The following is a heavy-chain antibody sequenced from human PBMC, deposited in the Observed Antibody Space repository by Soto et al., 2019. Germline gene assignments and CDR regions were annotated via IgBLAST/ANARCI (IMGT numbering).Heavy chain of an antibody. J-gene: IGHJ4*02. CDR3: VHRGPVDETGMGFDF. D-gene: IGHD3-9*01. V-gene: IGHV2-5*02. CDR2: VYWDDDK. Sequence: SGPTLVNPTQTLTLTCTFSGFSLNSRGVGVGWVRQPPGKALEWLAIVYWDDDKRYRPSLRSRLSIRKDTPKNQVVLTLANTDPVDTATYYCVHRGPVDETGMGFDFWGQGSLVTVSS. CDR1: GFSLNSRGVG.